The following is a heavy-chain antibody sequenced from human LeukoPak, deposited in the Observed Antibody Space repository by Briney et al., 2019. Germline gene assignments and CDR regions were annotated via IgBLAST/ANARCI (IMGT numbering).Heavy chain of an antibody. D-gene: IGHD6-19*01. V-gene: IGHV4-30-2*01. CDR2: IYHSGST. CDR3: ATSVTSRSGWYYGY. J-gene: IGHJ4*02. CDR1: GGSISSGGYS. Sequence: SETLSLTCAVSGGSISSGGYSWSWIRQPPGKGLEWIGYIYHSGSTYYNPSLKSRVTISVDRSKNQFSLKLSSVTAADTAIYYCATSVTSRSGWYYGYWGQGSLVTVSS.